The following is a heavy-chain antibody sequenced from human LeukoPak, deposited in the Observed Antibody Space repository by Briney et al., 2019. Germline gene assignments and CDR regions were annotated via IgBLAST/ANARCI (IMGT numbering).Heavy chain of an antibody. V-gene: IGHV4-59*01. D-gene: IGHD3-22*01. Sequence: SETLSLTCTVSGGSISSYYWSWIRQPPGKGLEWIGYIYYTGSTNYNPSLKSRVTISVDTSKNQFSLKLSSVTAADTAVYYCVRDPYYDRPGDAFDIWGQGTMVTVSS. J-gene: IGHJ3*02. CDR2: IYYTGST. CDR1: GGSISSYY. CDR3: VRDPYYDRPGDAFDI.